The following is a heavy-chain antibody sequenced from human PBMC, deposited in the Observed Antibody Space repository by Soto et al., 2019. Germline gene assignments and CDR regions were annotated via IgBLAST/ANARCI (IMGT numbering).Heavy chain of an antibody. D-gene: IGHD1-1*01. J-gene: IGHJ6*02. CDR2: ISNDGSNK. CDR3: ARDKKPFNWSPSILKSYYYGMDV. Sequence: LXLSCAASRFTFRTFSMHWVRQAPCKGLEWVAVISNDGSNKYFLDSVKGRFTVSRDNSNNTLYLQMDSLRAEDTAVYYCARDKKPFNWSPSILKSYYYGMDVWGQGTTVTVSS. CDR1: RFTFRTFS. V-gene: IGHV3-30-3*01.